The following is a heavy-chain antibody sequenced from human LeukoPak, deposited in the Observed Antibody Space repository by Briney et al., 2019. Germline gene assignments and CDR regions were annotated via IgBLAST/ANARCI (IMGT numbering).Heavy chain of an antibody. V-gene: IGHV3-74*01. CDR2: INSDGSST. D-gene: IGHD3-3*01. CDR3: ASPPPLDDFWSGYSENVYDY. J-gene: IGHJ4*02. Sequence: PGGSLRLSCAASGFTFSSYWMPWVRQAPGKGLVWVSRINSDGSSTSYADSVKGRFTISRDNAKNTLYLQMNSLRAEDTAVYYCASPPPLDDFWSGYSENVYDYWGQGTLVTVSS. CDR1: GFTFSSYW.